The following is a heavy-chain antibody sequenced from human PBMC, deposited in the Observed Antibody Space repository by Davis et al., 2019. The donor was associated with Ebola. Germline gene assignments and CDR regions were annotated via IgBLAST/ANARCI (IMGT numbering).Heavy chain of an antibody. J-gene: IGHJ4*02. CDR3: ASQSPDYGGNRG. CDR1: GFTFSSYG. V-gene: IGHV3-30*02. D-gene: IGHD4-23*01. CDR2: IRHDGSDK. Sequence: GESLKISCAASGFTFSSYGMHWVRQAPGMGLEWVAFIRHDGSDKYYADSVKGRFTISRDNSKNTLYLQMNSLRAEDTAVYYCASQSPDYGGNRGWGQGTLVTVSS.